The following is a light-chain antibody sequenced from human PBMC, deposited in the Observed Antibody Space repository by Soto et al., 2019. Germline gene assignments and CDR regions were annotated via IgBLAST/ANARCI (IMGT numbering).Light chain of an antibody. CDR1: SSNIGAGYD. Sequence: QSVLTQPPSVSVAPGQRVTISCTGSSSNIGAGYDVHWYQQLPGTAPKVFIYGNINRPSGVPDRFSGSKSGTSASLAITGLQAEDEADYYCQSYDSSLSGVVFGGGTKVTVL. CDR2: GNI. J-gene: IGLJ2*01. CDR3: QSYDSSLSGVV. V-gene: IGLV1-40*01.